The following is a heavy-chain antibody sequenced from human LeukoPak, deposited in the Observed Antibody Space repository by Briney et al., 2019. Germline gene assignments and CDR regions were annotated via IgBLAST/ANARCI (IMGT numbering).Heavy chain of an antibody. CDR1: GGSFSGYH. J-gene: IGHJ4*02. CDR3: ARGRRVGITMIVVVSHFDY. D-gene: IGHD3-22*01. V-gene: IGHV4-34*01. Sequence: SETLSLTCAVYGGSFSGYHWSWIRQPPGKGLEWIGEINHSGSTNYNPSLKSRVTISVDTSKNQFSLKLSSVTAADTAVYYCARGRRVGITMIVVVSHFDYWGQGTLVTVSS. CDR2: INHSGST.